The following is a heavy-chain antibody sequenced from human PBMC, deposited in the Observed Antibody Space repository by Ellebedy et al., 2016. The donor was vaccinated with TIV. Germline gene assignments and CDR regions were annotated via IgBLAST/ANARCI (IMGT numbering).Heavy chain of an antibody. V-gene: IGHV3-30*04. CDR1: GFTFSTSA. D-gene: IGHD5-18*01. Sequence: GESLKISCAASGFTFSTSAMHWVRQAPGKGLERVAVIAYDGSNKYYQESVKGRFTISRYNSKNTLSLQMNSLRDEDTAVYYCARPHVDTAVVPLLLALMAFDDWGQGTLVTVSS. CDR2: IAYDGSNK. CDR3: ARPHVDTAVVPLLLALMAFDD. J-gene: IGHJ4*02.